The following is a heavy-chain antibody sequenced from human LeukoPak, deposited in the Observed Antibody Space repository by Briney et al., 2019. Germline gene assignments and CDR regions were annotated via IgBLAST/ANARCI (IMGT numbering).Heavy chain of an antibody. CDR3: ASYAAAAGRYYFDY. V-gene: IGHV1-2*02. Sequence: ASVKVSCKASGYTFTGYYMHWVRQAPGQGLEWMGWINPNNGGTNYAQKFQGRVTMTRDTSISAAYMELSRLRSDDTAVYYCASYAAAAGRYYFDYWGQGTLVTVSS. J-gene: IGHJ4*02. CDR2: INPNNGGT. D-gene: IGHD6-13*01. CDR1: GYTFTGYY.